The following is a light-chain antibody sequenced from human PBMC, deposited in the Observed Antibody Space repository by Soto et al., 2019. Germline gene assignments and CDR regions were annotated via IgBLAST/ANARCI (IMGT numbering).Light chain of an antibody. CDR3: QEYHSLSGT. CDR1: QSVNSW. CDR2: KAS. Sequence: DIQMTQSPSTLSASVGDRVTLTCRASQSVNSWVAWYQQKPGKAPNLLIYKASTLQSGVPSRFSGSESGTEFTLTISTLQPDDFATYYCQEYHSLSGTFGQGTRVDIK. J-gene: IGKJ1*01. V-gene: IGKV1-5*03.